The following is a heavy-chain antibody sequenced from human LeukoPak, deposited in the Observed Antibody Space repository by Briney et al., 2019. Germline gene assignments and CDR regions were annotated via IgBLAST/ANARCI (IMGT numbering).Heavy chain of an antibody. CDR3: ARDSRNYFSPDY. J-gene: IGHJ4*02. CDR1: GFIFSSYG. Sequence: GGSLRLSCAASGFIFSSYGMHWVRQAPGTGLEWVAFIRYDGSNKYYGDSVKGRFTISRDNSKNTLYLQMNSLRAEDTAVYYCARDSRNYFSPDYWGQGTLVTVSS. CDR2: IRYDGSNK. D-gene: IGHD1-7*01. V-gene: IGHV3-30*02.